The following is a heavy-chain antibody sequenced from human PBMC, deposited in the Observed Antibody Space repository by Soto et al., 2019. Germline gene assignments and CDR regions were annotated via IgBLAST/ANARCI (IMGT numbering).Heavy chain of an antibody. Sequence: GGSLRLSCAASGFTFCNYAMSWVRQAPGKGLEWVSAISGSGGSTYYADSVKGRFTISRDNSKNTLYLQMNSLRAEDTAVYYCAKSQGSGSYYDLYYYMDVWGKGTTVTVSS. CDR3: AKSQGSGSYYDLYYYMDV. V-gene: IGHV3-23*01. CDR1: GFTFCNYA. D-gene: IGHD3-10*01. J-gene: IGHJ6*03. CDR2: ISGSGGST.